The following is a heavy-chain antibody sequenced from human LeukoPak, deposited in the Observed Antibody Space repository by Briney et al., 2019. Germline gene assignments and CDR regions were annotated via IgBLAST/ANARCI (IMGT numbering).Heavy chain of an antibody. CDR2: IKQDGSEK. CDR3: ARDLLYSYYYGMDV. J-gene: IGHJ6*02. D-gene: IGHD3-16*01. Sequence: PGGSLRLSCAASGFTFSSYWMSWVRQAPGKGLEWVANIKQDGSEKHYVDSVKGRFTISRDNAKNSLYLQMDSLRAEDTAVYYCARDLLYSYYYGMDVWGQGTTVTVSS. CDR1: GFTFSSYW. V-gene: IGHV3-7*03.